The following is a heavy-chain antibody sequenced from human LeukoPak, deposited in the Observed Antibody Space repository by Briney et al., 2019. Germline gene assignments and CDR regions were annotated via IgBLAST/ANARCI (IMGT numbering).Heavy chain of an antibody. CDR3: AKISAARTFDY. CDR1: GFTVSSNY. J-gene: IGHJ4*02. Sequence: PGGSLRLSCAASGFTVSSNYMSWVRQAPGKGLEWVSVIYSGGSTYYADSVKGRFTTPRGISKNTLYLQMNSLRAEDTAVYYCAKISAARTFDYWGQGTLVTVSS. D-gene: IGHD6-6*01. V-gene: IGHV3-53*01. CDR2: IYSGGST.